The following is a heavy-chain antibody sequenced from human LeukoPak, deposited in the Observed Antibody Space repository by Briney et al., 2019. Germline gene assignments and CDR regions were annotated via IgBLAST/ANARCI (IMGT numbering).Heavy chain of an antibody. V-gene: IGHV3-30*18. Sequence: GRSLRLSCAASGFTFSNYGMHWVRQAPGKGLEWVAVISYDGSNKYYADSVKGRFTISRDNSKNTLYLQMNSLRAEDTAVYYCAKRVLRARPGVFDYWGQGTLVTVSS. D-gene: IGHD3-10*01. CDR1: GFTFSNYG. J-gene: IGHJ4*02. CDR3: AKRVLRARPGVFDY. CDR2: ISYDGSNK.